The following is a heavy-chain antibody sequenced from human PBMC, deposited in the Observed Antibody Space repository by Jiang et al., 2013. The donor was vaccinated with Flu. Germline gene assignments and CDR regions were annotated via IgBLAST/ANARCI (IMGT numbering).Heavy chain of an antibody. Sequence: KPTQTLTLTCTFSGFSLSTSGMCVSWIRQPPGKALEWLALIDWDDDKYYSTSLKTRLTISKDTSKNQVVLTMTNMDPVDTATYYCARRDSSGKDYYFDYWGQGTLVTVSS. J-gene: IGHJ4*02. D-gene: IGHD6-19*01. V-gene: IGHV2-70*01. CDR3: ARRDSSGKDYYFDY. CDR1: GFSLSTSGMC. CDR2: IDWDDDK.